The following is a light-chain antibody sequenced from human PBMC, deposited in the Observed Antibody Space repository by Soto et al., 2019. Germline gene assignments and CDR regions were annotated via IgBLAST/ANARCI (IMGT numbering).Light chain of an antibody. J-gene: IGKJ4*01. Sequence: EIVLTQSPGTLSLSPGARATLSCRASQSVSNNYLAWSQHKPGQAPRLLIYGASNRATGIPDRFSGSGSGTDFTLTISRLEPEDFAFYYCQQYNIWPLTFGGGTKVDIK. CDR2: GAS. CDR1: QSVSNNY. CDR3: QQYNIWPLT. V-gene: IGKV3-20*01.